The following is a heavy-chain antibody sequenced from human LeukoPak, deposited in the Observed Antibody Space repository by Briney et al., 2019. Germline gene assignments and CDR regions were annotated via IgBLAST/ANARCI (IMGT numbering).Heavy chain of an antibody. CDR3: VREPIGRYTIDY. CDR2: IYYSGST. CDR1: GGSISSSSYY. J-gene: IGHJ4*02. Sequence: PSETLSLTCTVSGGSISSSSYYWGWIRQPPGKGLEWIGSIYYSGSTYYNPSLKSRVTISVDTSKNQFSLKLSSVTAADTAVYYCVREPIGRYTIDYWGQGTLVTVSS. D-gene: IGHD2-2*02. V-gene: IGHV4-39*07.